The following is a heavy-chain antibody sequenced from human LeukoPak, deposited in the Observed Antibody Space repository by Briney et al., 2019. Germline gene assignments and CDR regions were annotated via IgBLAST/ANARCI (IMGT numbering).Heavy chain of an antibody. J-gene: IGHJ4*02. D-gene: IGHD2-21*01. V-gene: IGHV4-59*08. CDR3: ARGGIPDY. Sequence: SETLSLTCTVSGGSISGWYWSWIRQPPGKGLEWIGNIYGSGYTNYNPSLKSRVTILVDTSRNQFSLKLSSVTAADTALYYCARGGIPDYWGQGILVTVSS. CDR1: GGSISGWY. CDR2: IYGSGYT.